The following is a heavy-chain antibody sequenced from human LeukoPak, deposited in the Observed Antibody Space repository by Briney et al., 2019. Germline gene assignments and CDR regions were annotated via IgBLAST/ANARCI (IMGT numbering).Heavy chain of an antibody. CDR2: ISYDGSNE. Sequence: GGSLRLSCAASGFTFSSYAMHWVRQAPGKGLEWVAVISYDGSNEYYADSVKGRFTISRDNSKNTLYLQMNSLRAEDTAVYYCASDNTVVPAATHASDYWGQGTLVTVSS. CDR3: ASDNTVVPAATHASDY. CDR1: GFTFSSYA. J-gene: IGHJ4*02. D-gene: IGHD2-2*01. V-gene: IGHV3-30-3*01.